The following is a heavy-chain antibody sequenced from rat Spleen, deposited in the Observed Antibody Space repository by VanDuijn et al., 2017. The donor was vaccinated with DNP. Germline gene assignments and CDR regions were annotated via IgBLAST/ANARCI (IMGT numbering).Heavy chain of an antibody. CDR1: GFSFRDYD. V-gene: IGHV5-27*01. J-gene: IGHJ4*01. CDR2: MSPTTRSS. D-gene: IGHD1-4*01. Sequence: EVQLVESGGDLVQPGRSLRLSCVASGFSFRDYDMAWVRQAPTKGLEWVACMSPTTRSSYYRDSVRGRFTVSRDNAKSALYLQMDSLRSEDTATYYCATPPTRVSPMDAWGQGTSVTVSS. CDR3: ATPPTRVSPMDA.